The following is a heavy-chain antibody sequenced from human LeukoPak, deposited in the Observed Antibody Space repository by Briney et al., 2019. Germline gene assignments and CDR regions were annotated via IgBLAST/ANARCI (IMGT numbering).Heavy chain of an antibody. J-gene: IGHJ4*02. V-gene: IGHV3-23*01. CDR2: ISGSRGTP. D-gene: IGHD6-19*01. CDR1: GFTFSSYA. Sequence: GGSLRLSCAASGFTFSSYAMSWGRQAPGEGLEWVSGISGSRGTPYSADSVKGRPTISRDNSKNTLYLQMNSRRADDTAVYYCAKERTGGWPFDYWGQGTLVTVSS. CDR3: AKERTGGWPFDY.